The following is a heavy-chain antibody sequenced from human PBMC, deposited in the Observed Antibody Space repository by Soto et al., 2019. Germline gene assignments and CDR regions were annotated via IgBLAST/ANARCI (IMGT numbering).Heavy chain of an antibody. CDR1: GFTFSSYW. CDR3: ARVALSSSWTAWDAFDI. D-gene: IGHD6-13*01. Sequence: GESLKISCAASGFTFSSYWMSWVRQAPGKGLEWVANIKQDGSEKYYVDSVKGRFTISRDNAKNSLYLQMNSLRAEDTAVYYCARVALSSSWTAWDAFDIWGQGTMVTVSS. V-gene: IGHV3-7*01. J-gene: IGHJ3*02. CDR2: IKQDGSEK.